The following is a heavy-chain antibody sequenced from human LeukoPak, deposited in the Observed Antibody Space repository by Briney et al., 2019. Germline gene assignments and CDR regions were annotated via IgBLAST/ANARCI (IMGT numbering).Heavy chain of an antibody. CDR3: ARDSPYGSGGYLLNAFDI. CDR1: GGSISSGGYY. V-gene: IGHV4-31*03. CDR2: IYYSGST. D-gene: IGHD3-10*01. J-gene: IGHJ3*02. Sequence: PSDTLSLTCTVSGGSISSGGYYWSWIRQHPGKGLEWSGYIYYSGSTYYNPSLKSRVTISVDTSKNQFSLKLSSVTAADTAVYYCARDSPYGSGGYLLNAFDIWGQGTMVTVSS.